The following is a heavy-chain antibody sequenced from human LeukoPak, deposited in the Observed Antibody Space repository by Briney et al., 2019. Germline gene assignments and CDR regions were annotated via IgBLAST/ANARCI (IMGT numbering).Heavy chain of an antibody. J-gene: IGHJ6*03. Sequence: GGSLRLSCAASGFTFSSYSMNWVRQAPGKGLEWVSSISSSSSYIYYADSVKGRFTISRDNAKNSLYLQMNSLRAEDTAVYYCARDSPDCSSTSCYAGHYYYYMDVWGKGTTVTVSS. CDR3: ARDSPDCSSTSCYAGHYYYYMDV. CDR2: ISSSSSYI. V-gene: IGHV3-21*01. CDR1: GFTFSSYS. D-gene: IGHD2-2*01.